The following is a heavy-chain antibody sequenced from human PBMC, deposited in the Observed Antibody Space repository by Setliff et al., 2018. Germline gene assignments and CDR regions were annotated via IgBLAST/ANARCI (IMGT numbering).Heavy chain of an antibody. CDR3: ARGGDSGSYFLANHDAFDI. J-gene: IGHJ3*02. D-gene: IGHD1-26*01. Sequence: PSETLSLTCTVSGGSISSSSDYWGWIRQPPGKGLEWIGSIHYSGSTYYNPSLKSRVTISIDTSKNQFSLKLSSVTAADTAVYYCARGGDSGSYFLANHDAFDIWGQGTVVTV. V-gene: IGHV4-39*07. CDR2: IHYSGST. CDR1: GGSISSSSDY.